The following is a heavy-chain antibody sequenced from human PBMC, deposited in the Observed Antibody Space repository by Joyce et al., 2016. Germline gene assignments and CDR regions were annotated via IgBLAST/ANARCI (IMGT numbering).Heavy chain of an antibody. Sequence: EVLLVESGGDLVQPGGSLRVYCAASGFDFSNFGMNWVRQARGKGLGWISYISGSVTYRYDADSVQGRFTVSRDNARNSLFLQMDSLRGEDTAVYYCARNRNFDDVSGFPHWGQGTRVTVSS. J-gene: IGHJ4*02. D-gene: IGHD3-22*01. CDR3: ARNRNFDDVSGFPH. V-gene: IGHV3-21*05. CDR1: GFDFSNFG. CDR2: ISGSVTYR.